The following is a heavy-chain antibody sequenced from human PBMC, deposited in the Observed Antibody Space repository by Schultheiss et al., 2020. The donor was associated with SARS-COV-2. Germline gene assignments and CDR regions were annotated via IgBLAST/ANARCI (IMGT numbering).Heavy chain of an antibody. Sequence: SETLSLTCTVSSGSIRSSSYSWGWIRQPPGKGLEWIGEINHSGSTNYNPSLKSRVTISVDTSKNQFSLKLSSVTAADTAVYYCARTPHDYGGAFDYWGQGTLVTVSS. CDR1: SGSIRSSSYS. J-gene: IGHJ4*02. D-gene: IGHD4-23*01. CDR2: INHSGST. CDR3: ARTPHDYGGAFDY. V-gene: IGHV4-39*07.